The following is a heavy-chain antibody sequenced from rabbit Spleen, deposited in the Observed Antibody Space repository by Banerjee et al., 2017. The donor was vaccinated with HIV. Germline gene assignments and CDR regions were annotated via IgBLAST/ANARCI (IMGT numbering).Heavy chain of an antibody. CDR1: GFSFSSSYW. CDR3: AGGVYDDYDTSYLAL. J-gene: IGHJ6*01. Sequence: QEQLEESGGDLVKPEGSLTLTCTASGFSFSSSYWICWVRQAPGKGLEWIACIYGGSSGSTYSASWGKGRFPISKPPSTRVTLKMPSLTAADTATFFCAGGVYDDYDTSYLALGGQGTLVTVS. D-gene: IGHD2-1*01. V-gene: IGHV1S45*01. CDR2: IYGGSSGST.